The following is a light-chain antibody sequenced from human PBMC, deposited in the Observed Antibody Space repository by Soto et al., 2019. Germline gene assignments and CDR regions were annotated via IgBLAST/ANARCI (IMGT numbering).Light chain of an antibody. V-gene: IGKV3-20*01. CDR2: GAS. CDR1: QSVTSSY. Sequence: EIVLTQSPGTLSLSPGERATLSCRASQSVTSSYLAWYQQKPGQATRLLMYGASIRATGSPDSFSGSGSGTDFTLTISRLEPEDFAVYYCQQYGRSPWTFGQGTKVEIK. CDR3: QQYGRSPWT. J-gene: IGKJ1*01.